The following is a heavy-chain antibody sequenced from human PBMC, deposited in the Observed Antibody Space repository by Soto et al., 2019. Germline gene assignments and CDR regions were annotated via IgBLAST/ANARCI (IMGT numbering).Heavy chain of an antibody. J-gene: IGHJ3*02. D-gene: IGHD3-16*01. CDR2: ISSNGGST. V-gene: IGHV3-64*01. CDR1: GFTFSSYA. Sequence: EVQLVESGGGLVQPGGSLRLSCAASGFTFSSYAMHWVRQAPGKGLEYVSAISSNGGSTYYANSVKGRFTISRDNSKNTLYLPMGSLRAEDMAVYYCARDRGGYAFDIWGQGTMVTVAS. CDR3: ARDRGGYAFDI.